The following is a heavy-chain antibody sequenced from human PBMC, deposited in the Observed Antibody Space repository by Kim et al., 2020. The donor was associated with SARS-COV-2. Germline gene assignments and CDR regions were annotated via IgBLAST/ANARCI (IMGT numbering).Heavy chain of an antibody. Sequence: SVKVSCKASGGTFSSYAISWVRQAPGQGLEWMGGIIPIFGTANYAQKFQGRVTITADESTSTAYMELSSLRSEDTAVYYCARDGTWGFGTDPDDYGGNYYYYGMDVWGQGTTVTVSS. CDR3: ARDGTWGFGTDPDDYGGNYYYYGMDV. J-gene: IGHJ6*02. CDR1: GGTFSSYA. D-gene: IGHD4-17*01. CDR2: IIPIFGTA. V-gene: IGHV1-69*13.